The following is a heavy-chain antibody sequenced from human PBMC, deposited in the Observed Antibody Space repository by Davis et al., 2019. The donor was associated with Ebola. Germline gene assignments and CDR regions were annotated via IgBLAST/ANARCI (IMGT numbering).Heavy chain of an antibody. J-gene: IGHJ4*02. Sequence: SETLSLTCAVSGGSISSTNWWSWVRQPPGKGLEWIGEIYHGGSTNYNPSLKSRVTISLDTSKNQFSLRLSSVTAADTAVYYCARSHSDWLLPFDYWGQGTLATVSS. CDR2: IYHGGST. D-gene: IGHD3-9*01. CDR3: ARSHSDWLLPFDY. V-gene: IGHV4-4*02. CDR1: GGSISSTNW.